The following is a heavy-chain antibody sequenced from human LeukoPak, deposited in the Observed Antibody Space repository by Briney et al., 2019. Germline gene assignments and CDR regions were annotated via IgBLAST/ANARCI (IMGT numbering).Heavy chain of an antibody. CDR1: GYSFTSYW. D-gene: IGHD5-24*01. Sequence: GESLKISCKGSGYSFTSYWIGWVRQMPGKGLEWMGIIYPGDSDTRYSPSFQGQVTISADKSISTAYLQWSSLKASDTAMYYCASEGGRDGYNNGAFDIWGQGTMVTVSS. CDR2: IYPGDSDT. V-gene: IGHV5-51*01. CDR3: ASEGGRDGYNNGAFDI. J-gene: IGHJ3*02.